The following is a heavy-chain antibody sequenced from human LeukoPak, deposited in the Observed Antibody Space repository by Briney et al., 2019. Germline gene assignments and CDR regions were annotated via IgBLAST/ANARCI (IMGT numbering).Heavy chain of an antibody. CDR1: GFTFSNNG. V-gene: IGHV3-30*18. Sequence: GTSLRLSCAASGFTFSNNGMHWVRQAPGKGLEWVAVISYDGSNEYYADSVKGRFTISRDSFKNTLYLQMNSLRAEDTAMYYCAKDFFIAAAGPDYWGQGTLVTVSS. J-gene: IGHJ4*02. CDR3: AKDFFIAAAGPDY. D-gene: IGHD6-13*01. CDR2: ISYDGSNE.